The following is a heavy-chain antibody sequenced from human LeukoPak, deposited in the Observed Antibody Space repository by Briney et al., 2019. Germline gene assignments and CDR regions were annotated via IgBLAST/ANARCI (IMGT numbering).Heavy chain of an antibody. CDR3: ARDHNYAFDN. V-gene: IGHV3-11*06. D-gene: IGHD1-1*01. CDR2: IGISSGNT. CDR1: GFPFSEYS. Sequence: GGSLRLSCAASGFPFSEYSMNWVRQAPGKGLEWISYIGISSGNTKYADSVKGRFTVSGDNAKNSLYLQMNSLRVEDTAVYYCARDHNYAFDNWGQGTLVTVSS. J-gene: IGHJ4*02.